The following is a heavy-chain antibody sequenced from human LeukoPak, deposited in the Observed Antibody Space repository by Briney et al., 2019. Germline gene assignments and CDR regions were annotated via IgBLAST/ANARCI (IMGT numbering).Heavy chain of an antibody. Sequence: ASVKVSCKASGYTFTSYAMNWVRQAPGQGLEWMGWISVHNGIRQYGRKVEGRLTMTTDTSTVYMELRNLRSDDTAVYYCARDRSADGGYYPGYCDFWGQGTLVTVAS. CDR2: ISVHNGIR. CDR1: GYTFTSYA. D-gene: IGHD3-22*01. V-gene: IGHV1-18*01. J-gene: IGHJ4*02. CDR3: ARDRSADGGYYPGYCDF.